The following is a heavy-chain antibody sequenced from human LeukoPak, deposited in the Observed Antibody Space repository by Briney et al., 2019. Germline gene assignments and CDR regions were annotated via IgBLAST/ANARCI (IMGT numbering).Heavy chain of an antibody. V-gene: IGHV3-23*01. D-gene: IGHD6-19*01. Sequence: GGSLRLSCAASGFTFSSYAMSWVRQAPGKGLEWVSAISGSGGKTYYADSVKGRFTISRDTSKNTLYLQMNSLRAEDTAVYYCAKPAISSRGWYYDYWGQGTLVTVSS. CDR3: AKPAISSRGWYYDY. J-gene: IGHJ4*02. CDR2: ISGSGGKT. CDR1: GFTFSSYA.